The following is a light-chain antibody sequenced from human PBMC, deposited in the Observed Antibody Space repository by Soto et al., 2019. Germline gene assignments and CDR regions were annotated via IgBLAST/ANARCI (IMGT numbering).Light chain of an antibody. Sequence: TQSPATMSVSPGGRSTLSCRASQSISDTLAWYQQKPGQAPRLLVYGASTRATGIPARFSGSGSGTQFTLTISSLQSEDFAVYYCQQHNNWPLTFGGGTKVDIK. V-gene: IGKV3-15*01. CDR2: GAS. J-gene: IGKJ4*01. CDR3: QQHNNWPLT. CDR1: QSISDT.